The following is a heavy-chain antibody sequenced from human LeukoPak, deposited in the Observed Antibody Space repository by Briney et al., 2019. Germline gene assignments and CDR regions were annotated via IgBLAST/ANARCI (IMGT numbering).Heavy chain of an antibody. CDR3: ARDPNRYGSSFDY. CDR1: GGTFSSYA. CDR2: IIPIFGTA. J-gene: IGHJ4*02. D-gene: IGHD3-10*01. Sequence: ASVKVSCKASGGTFSSYAISWVRQAPGQGLEWMGGIIPIFGTANYAQKFQGRVTITADKSTSTAYMELSSLRSEDTAVYYCARDPNRYGSSFDYWGQGTLVTVSS. V-gene: IGHV1-69*06.